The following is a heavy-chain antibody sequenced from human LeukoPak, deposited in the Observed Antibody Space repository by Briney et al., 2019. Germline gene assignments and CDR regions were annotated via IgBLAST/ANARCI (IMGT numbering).Heavy chain of an antibody. J-gene: IGHJ4*02. CDR2: LYSGGST. Sequence: GGSLRLSCAASGFTFSSYAMSWVRQAPGKGLECVSVLYSGGSTYYADSVKGRFTISRDNSKNTLYLQMNSLRAEDTAVYYCASTQAAPWYFDYWGQGTLVTVSS. D-gene: IGHD2-15*01. CDR3: ASTQAAPWYFDY. CDR1: GFTFSSYA. V-gene: IGHV3-53*01.